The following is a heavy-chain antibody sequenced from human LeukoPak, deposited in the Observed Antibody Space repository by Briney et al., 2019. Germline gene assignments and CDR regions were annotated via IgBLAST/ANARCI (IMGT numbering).Heavy chain of an antibody. Sequence: SVKVSCKASGGTFSSYAISWVRQAPGQGLEWMGGIIPIFGTANYAQKFQGRVTITADESTSTAYMELSSLRSEDTAVYYCARDLGTGGFYYYYMDVWGKGTTVTVSS. CDR1: GGTFSSYA. V-gene: IGHV1-69*13. CDR3: ARDLGTGGFYYYYMDV. D-gene: IGHD3-10*01. CDR2: IIPIFGTA. J-gene: IGHJ6*03.